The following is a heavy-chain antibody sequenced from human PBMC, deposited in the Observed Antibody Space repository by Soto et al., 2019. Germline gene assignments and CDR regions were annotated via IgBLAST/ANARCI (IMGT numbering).Heavy chain of an antibody. J-gene: IGHJ4*02. V-gene: IGHV3-15*07. CDR2: IKSKTDGGTA. Sequence: PGGSLRLSCAVSGVTLTDIWMNWVRQAPGKGPEWVARIKSKTDGGTADYAAPVKGRFIISRDDSENTLYLQMNSLKTEDTAVYFCSHGYYQYFNSWGQGTLFPVSS. D-gene: IGHD5-18*01. CDR3: SHGYYQYFNS. CDR1: GVTLTDIW.